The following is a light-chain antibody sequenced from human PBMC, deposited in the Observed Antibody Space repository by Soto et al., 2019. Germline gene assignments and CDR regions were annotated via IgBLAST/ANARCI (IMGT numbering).Light chain of an antibody. CDR3: QQSYNAPIT. CDR2: VAS. J-gene: IGKJ5*01. Sequence: DMRKTLSTCALSASVGDRVTITCRASQNIINYLNWYQQKPGKAPQLLIYVASRLESGVPSRFSGSGSGTDFTLTISSLQPQSLATYYCQQSYNAPITFGHGTRLEIK. CDR1: QNIINY. V-gene: IGKV1-39*01.